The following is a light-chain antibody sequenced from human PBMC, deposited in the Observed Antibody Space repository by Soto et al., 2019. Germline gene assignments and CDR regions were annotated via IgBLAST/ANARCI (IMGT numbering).Light chain of an antibody. CDR3: QQYNSYSWT. CDR2: KAS. CDR1: ESISSW. Sequence: DRVTITCRASESISSWLAWYQQKPGKAPKLLMYKASSLESGVPSRFSGSGSGTEFTLTISSLQPDDFATYYCQQYNSYSWTFGQGTKVDIK. V-gene: IGKV1-5*03. J-gene: IGKJ1*01.